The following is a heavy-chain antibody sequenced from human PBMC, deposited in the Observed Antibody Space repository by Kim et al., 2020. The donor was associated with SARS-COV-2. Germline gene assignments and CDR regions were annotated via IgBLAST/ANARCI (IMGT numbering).Heavy chain of an antibody. D-gene: IGHD6-13*01. CDR2: ISWNSGSI. CDR3: AKGIRGNIAAAIDY. J-gene: IGHJ4*02. Sequence: GGSLRLSCAASGFTFDDYAMHWVRQAPGKGLEWVSGISWNSGSIGYADSVKGRFTISRDNAKNSLYLQMNSLRAEDTALYYCAKGIRGNIAAAIDYWGQG. CDR1: GFTFDDYA. V-gene: IGHV3-9*01.